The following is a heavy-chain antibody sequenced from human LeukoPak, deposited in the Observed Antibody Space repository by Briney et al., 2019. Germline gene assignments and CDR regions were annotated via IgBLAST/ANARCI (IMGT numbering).Heavy chain of an antibody. Sequence: ASVKVSCKASGYTFTSYDINWVRQATGQGLEWMGWMSPNSGNTGYAQKFQGRVTMTRDTSIGTAYLELSSLKSEDTAVYYCARYAGTIFGAQGMDVWGQGTTVTVSS. V-gene: IGHV1-8*01. CDR2: MSPNSGNT. D-gene: IGHD3-3*01. J-gene: IGHJ6*02. CDR1: GYTFTSYD. CDR3: ARYAGTIFGAQGMDV.